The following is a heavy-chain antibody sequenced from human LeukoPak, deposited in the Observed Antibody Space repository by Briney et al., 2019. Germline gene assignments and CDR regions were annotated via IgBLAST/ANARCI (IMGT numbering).Heavy chain of an antibody. V-gene: IGHV4-4*02. J-gene: IGHJ4*02. D-gene: IGHD3-10*01. CDR3: ARSTYGSGSYYNYLDY. Sequence: SETLSLTCAVSGGSVSSSNWWSWVRQPPGKGLEWIGEIYHSGSTNYNPSLKSRVTISVDKSKNQFSLKLSSVTAADTAVYYCARSTYGSGSYYNYLDYWGQGTLVTVSS. CDR1: GGSVSSSNW. CDR2: IYHSGST.